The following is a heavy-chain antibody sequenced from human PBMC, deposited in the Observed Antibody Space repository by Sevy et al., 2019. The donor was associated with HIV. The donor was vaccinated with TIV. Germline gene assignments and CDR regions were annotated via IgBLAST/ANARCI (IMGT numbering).Heavy chain of an antibody. J-gene: IGHJ4*02. D-gene: IGHD2-2*03. CDR1: GGSISSNNW. Sequence: SETLSLTCAVSGGSISSNNWWNWVRQTPGKGLEWSGEIYHSGSTNRNPSLKSRVTISVDKSKNQFSLKLSSVTAADTAVYYCARGVGGYCSSTSCHVDYWGQGTLVTVSS. CDR2: IYHSGST. V-gene: IGHV4-4*02. CDR3: ARGVGGYCSSTSCHVDY.